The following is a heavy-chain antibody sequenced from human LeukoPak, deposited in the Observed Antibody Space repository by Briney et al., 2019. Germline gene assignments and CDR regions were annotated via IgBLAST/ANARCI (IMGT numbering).Heavy chain of an antibody. CDR2: IIPIFGTA. CDR1: GGTFSSYA. CDR3: ARGLYSGYDRSPLDY. V-gene: IGHV1-69*13. Sequence: GASVKVSCKASGGTFSSYAISWVRQAPGQGLEWMGGIIPIFGTANYAQKFQGRVTITADESTSTAYMELSSPRSEDTAVYYCARGLYSGYDRSPLDYWGQGTLVTVSS. J-gene: IGHJ4*02. D-gene: IGHD5-12*01.